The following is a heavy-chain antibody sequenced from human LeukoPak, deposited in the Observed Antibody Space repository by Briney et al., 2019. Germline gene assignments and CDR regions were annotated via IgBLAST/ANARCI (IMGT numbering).Heavy chain of an antibody. CDR3: PRRAEHQFDH. D-gene: IGHD1-14*01. Sequence: SETLCLTSTVSGATMTGKVSTGTGQPPGKGLEWIGYIQHSGSAFYSPSLKSRVTISLDTSKAQYSLILKSVTAADTAVYYCPRRAEHQFDHWGQGTLITVSS. CDR1: GATMTGKV. V-gene: IGHV4-59*01. J-gene: IGHJ4*02. CDR2: IQHSGSA.